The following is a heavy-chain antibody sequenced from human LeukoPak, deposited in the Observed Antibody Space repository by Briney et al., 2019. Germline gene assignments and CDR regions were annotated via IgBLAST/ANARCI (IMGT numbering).Heavy chain of an antibody. Sequence: PGGSLRLSCAASGFTFDDYAMHWVRQAPGKGLEWVSGISWNSGSIGYADSVKGRFTISRDNAKNSLYLQMNSLRAEDTAVYYCARDTYYDSSGYMRGEEDFDYWGQGTLVTVSS. CDR1: GFTFDDYA. CDR3: ARDTYYDSSGYMRGEEDFDY. J-gene: IGHJ4*02. CDR2: ISWNSGSI. V-gene: IGHV3-9*01. D-gene: IGHD3-22*01.